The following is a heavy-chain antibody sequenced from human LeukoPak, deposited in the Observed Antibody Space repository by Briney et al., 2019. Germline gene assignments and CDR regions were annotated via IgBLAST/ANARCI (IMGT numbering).Heavy chain of an antibody. V-gene: IGHV4-30-4*01. Sequence: TLSLTCTVSGGSISSGDYYWSWIRQPPGKGLEWIGYIYYSGSTYYNPSLKSRVTISVDTSKNQFSLKLSSVTAADTAVYYCAREAPYDTLVEGWFDPWGQGTLVTVSS. J-gene: IGHJ5*02. D-gene: IGHD3-9*01. CDR3: AREAPYDTLVEGWFDP. CDR2: IYYSGST. CDR1: GGSISSGDYY.